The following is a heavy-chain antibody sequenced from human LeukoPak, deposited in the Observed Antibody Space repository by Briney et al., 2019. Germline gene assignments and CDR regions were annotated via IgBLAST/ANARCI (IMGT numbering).Heavy chain of an antibody. Sequence: SETLSLTCTVSGGSISSYYWSWIRQPPGKGLEWIGYIYYSGSTNYNPSLKSRITISVDTSKNQFSLKLSSVTAADTAVYYCATYSGWYVYWGQGTLVTVSS. D-gene: IGHD6-19*01. V-gene: IGHV4-59*01. CDR3: ATYSGWYVY. CDR1: GGSISSYY. CDR2: IYYSGST. J-gene: IGHJ4*02.